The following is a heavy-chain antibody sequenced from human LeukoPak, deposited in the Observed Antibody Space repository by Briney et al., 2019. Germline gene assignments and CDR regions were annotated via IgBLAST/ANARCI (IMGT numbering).Heavy chain of an antibody. CDR2: ISGSGGST. CDR3: ARDPSSSWAREDY. CDR1: GFTFNNYA. Sequence: PGGSLRLSCAASGFTFNNYAMSWVRQAPGKGLEWVSSISGSGGSTYYADSVKGRFTISRDHAKNSLYLQMNSLRAEDTAVYYCARDPSSSWAREDYWGQGTLVTVSS. D-gene: IGHD6-13*01. V-gene: IGHV3-23*01. J-gene: IGHJ4*02.